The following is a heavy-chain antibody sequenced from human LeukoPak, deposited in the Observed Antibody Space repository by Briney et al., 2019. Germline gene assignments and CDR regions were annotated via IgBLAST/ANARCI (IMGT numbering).Heavy chain of an antibody. J-gene: IGHJ6*02. Sequence: PGGSLRLSCAASGFTFSSYAMSWVRQAPGKGLEWVAVISYDGSNKYYADSVKGRFTISRDNSKNTLYLQMNSLRAEDTAVYYCARENQSIAAGYYYYGMDVWGQGTTVTVS. V-gene: IGHV3-30-3*01. D-gene: IGHD6-13*01. CDR3: ARENQSIAAGYYYYGMDV. CDR2: ISYDGSNK. CDR1: GFTFSSYA.